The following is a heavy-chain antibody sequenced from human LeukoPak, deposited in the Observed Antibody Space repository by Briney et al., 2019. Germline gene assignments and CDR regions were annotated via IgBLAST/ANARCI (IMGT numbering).Heavy chain of an antibody. CDR3: ASLVGYCSSTSCYRGYFQH. J-gene: IGHJ1*01. D-gene: IGHD2-2*01. CDR1: GGSFSGYY. Sequence: SETLSLTCAVYGGSFSGYYWSWIRQPPGKGLEWIGEINHSGSTNYNPSLKSRVTISVDTSKNQFSLKLSSVTAADTAVYYCASLVGYCSSTSCYRGYFQHWGQGTLVTVSS. CDR2: INHSGST. V-gene: IGHV4-34*01.